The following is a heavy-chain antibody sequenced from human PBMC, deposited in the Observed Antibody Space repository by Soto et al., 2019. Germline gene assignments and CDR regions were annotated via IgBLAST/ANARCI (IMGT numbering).Heavy chain of an antibody. Sequence: PAGSLNISCQGSAYTFTTFWIAWVRQLPGKGLEWMGIIYPGDSGLKYSPSFQGQVTISADKSIRTAYLQWSSLKASDTAIYYCARGYCSSSTCYRGFDHWGQGTPVSVSS. CDR1: AYTFTTFW. D-gene: IGHD2-2*01. V-gene: IGHV5-51*01. CDR3: ARGYCSSSTCYRGFDH. CDR2: IYPGDSGL. J-gene: IGHJ4*02.